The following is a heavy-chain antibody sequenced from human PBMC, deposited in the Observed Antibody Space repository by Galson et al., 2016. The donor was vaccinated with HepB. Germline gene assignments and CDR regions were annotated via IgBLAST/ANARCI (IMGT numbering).Heavy chain of an antibody. D-gene: IGHD2-15*01. V-gene: IGHV3-49*03. Sequence: SLRLSCAASGFTFPDNAVTWFRQAPGKGLEWVGYIRSEPHGGTAELAASVKGRFTISRDNFKSVAYLQMNSLKTEDTAVYWCTRVGGPYQDFDFWGQGTLVTVSS. J-gene: IGHJ4*02. CDR1: GFTFPDNA. CDR2: IRSEPHGGTA. CDR3: TRVGGPYQDFDF.